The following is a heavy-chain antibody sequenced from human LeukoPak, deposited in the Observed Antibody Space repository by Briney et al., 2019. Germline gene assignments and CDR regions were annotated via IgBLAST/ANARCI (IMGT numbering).Heavy chain of an antibody. CDR2: ISYDGKEK. Sequence: GGSLRLSCAAPGFTFGSYGMHWVRQAPGKGLEWVAVISYDGKEKYHADSVKGRFTISRDNSKNTLYLQMNSLRVEDTAVYYCARGDRGTAAGNNWFNPWGQGTLVTVSS. CDR3: ARGDRGTAAGNNWFNP. J-gene: IGHJ5*02. D-gene: IGHD6-13*01. CDR1: GFTFGSYG. V-gene: IGHV3-30*03.